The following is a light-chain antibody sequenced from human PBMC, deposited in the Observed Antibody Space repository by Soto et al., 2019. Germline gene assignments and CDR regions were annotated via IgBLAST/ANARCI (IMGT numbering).Light chain of an antibody. Sequence: EIVMTQSSATLSVSPGDSATLSCRASQSVSNNLAWYHQKPGQAPRVLIYGASIRATGVPARFSGSGSGTEFTLTISSLQSEDFALFYCQQYYNWPLTFGQGTKVDIK. J-gene: IGKJ1*01. CDR2: GAS. CDR1: QSVSNN. CDR3: QQYYNWPLT. V-gene: IGKV3-15*01.